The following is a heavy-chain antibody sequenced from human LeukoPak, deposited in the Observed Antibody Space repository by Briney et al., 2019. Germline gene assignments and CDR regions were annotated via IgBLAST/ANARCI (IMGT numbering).Heavy chain of an antibody. CDR1: GYTFTGYY. CDR3: ARDGNYYDTIVVQIHWYFDL. D-gene: IGHD3-22*01. V-gene: IGHV1-2*02. J-gene: IGHJ2*01. CDR2: INPNSGGT. Sequence: ASVKVSCKASGYTFTGYYMHWVRQAPGQGLEWMGWINPNSGGTKYAQKFQGRVTMTRDTSISTAYMELSRLRSDDTAVYYCARDGNYYDTIVVQIHWYFDLWGRGTLVTVSS.